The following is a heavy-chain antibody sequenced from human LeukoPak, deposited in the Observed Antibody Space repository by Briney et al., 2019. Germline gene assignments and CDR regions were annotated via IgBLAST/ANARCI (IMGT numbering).Heavy chain of an antibody. V-gene: IGHV3-48*01. CDR3: ARELTALDY. CDR2: ISSSGTTI. Sequence: GGSLRLSCAASGFTLSSFGMIWVRQAPGNGLEWVSYISSSGTTITYADSVKGRFTISRDNAKNSLYLQMNSLSAEDTAVYYCARELTALDYWGQGTLVTVSS. D-gene: IGHD3-16*01. CDR1: GFTLSSFG. J-gene: IGHJ4*02.